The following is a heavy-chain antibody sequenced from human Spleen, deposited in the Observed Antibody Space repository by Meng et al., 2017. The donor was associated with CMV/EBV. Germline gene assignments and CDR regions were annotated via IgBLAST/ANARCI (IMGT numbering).Heavy chain of an antibody. V-gene: IGHV3-23*01. Sequence: GESLKISCAASGFTFSSYAMSWVRQAPGKGLEWVSVIYSGETTYYADSVKGRFTISRDNSKNTLYLQMNSLRAEDTALYYCAKDVVGAATTYYFDYWGQGTLVTVSS. CDR1: GFTFSSYA. CDR2: IYSGETT. D-gene: IGHD4-11*01. J-gene: IGHJ4*02. CDR3: AKDVVGAATTYYFDY.